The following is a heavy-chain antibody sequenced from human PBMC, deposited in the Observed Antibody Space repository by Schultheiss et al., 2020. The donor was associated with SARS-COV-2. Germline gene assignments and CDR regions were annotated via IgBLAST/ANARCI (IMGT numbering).Heavy chain of an antibody. CDR2: FDPEDGET. CDR3: ARDRAPGADWFDP. Sequence: ASVKVSCKASGYTFTGYYIHWVRQAPGKGLEWMGGFDPEDGETIYAQKFQGRVTMTEDTSTDTAYMELRSLRSDDTAVYYCARDRAPGADWFDPWGQGTLVTVSS. J-gene: IGHJ5*02. D-gene: IGHD3-10*01. V-gene: IGHV1-24*01. CDR1: GYTFTGYY.